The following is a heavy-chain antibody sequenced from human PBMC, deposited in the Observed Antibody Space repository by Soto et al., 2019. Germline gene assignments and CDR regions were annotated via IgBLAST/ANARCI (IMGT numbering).Heavy chain of an antibody. Sequence: QVQLVQSGAEVKKPGASVKVSCKASGYTFTGYYMHWVRQAPGQGLEWMGGINPNSGDTGYAQKFQGRVTMTRNTSISTAYMELSSLRSEDTAVYYCARGRRGVRRPRIAAAGTSRDYYYGMDVWGQGTTVTVSS. CDR1: GYTFTGYY. CDR3: ARGRRGVRRPRIAAAGTSRDYYYGMDV. V-gene: IGHV1-8*02. D-gene: IGHD6-13*01. J-gene: IGHJ6*02. CDR2: INPNSGDT.